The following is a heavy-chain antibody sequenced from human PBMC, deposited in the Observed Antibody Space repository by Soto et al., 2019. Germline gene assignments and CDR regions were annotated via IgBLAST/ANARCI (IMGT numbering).Heavy chain of an antibody. Sequence: GGSLRLSCAASGFTFTRYGMHWIRQAPGKGPEWVEVISYDGSIKKYGNSVKGRFTISRDNSKNTVYLQMTSLRGDDTAVYYCAKEVQSTYGWPFDYWGQGTLVTVSS. V-gene: IGHV3-30*18. CDR2: ISYDGSIK. CDR1: GFTFTRYG. J-gene: IGHJ4*02. D-gene: IGHD3-10*01. CDR3: AKEVQSTYGWPFDY.